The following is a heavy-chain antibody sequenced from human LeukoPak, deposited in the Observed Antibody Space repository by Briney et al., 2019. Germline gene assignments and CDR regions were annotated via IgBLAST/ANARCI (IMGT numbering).Heavy chain of an antibody. D-gene: IGHD3-3*01. CDR3: ARNYDFWSGYYIGYGYYYYYMDV. V-gene: IGHV3-74*01. CDR1: GFTFSSYW. J-gene: IGHJ6*03. Sequence: PGGSLRLSCAASGFTFSSYWMHWVRQAPGKGLVWVSRINSDGSNTNYADSVKGRFTISRDNAKNSLYLQMNSLRAEDTAVYYCARNYDFWSGYYIGYGYYYYYMDVWGKGTTVTVSS. CDR2: INSDGSNT.